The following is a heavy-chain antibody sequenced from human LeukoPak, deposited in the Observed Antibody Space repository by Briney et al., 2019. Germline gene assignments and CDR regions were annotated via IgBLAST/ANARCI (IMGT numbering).Heavy chain of an antibody. CDR3: ARLGIVGATNFDY. CDR2: ISGSGGGT. D-gene: IGHD1-26*01. Sequence: AISGSGGGTYYADSVKGRFTISRDNAKNSLYLQMNSLRAEDTAVYYCARLGIVGATNFDYWGQGTLVTVSS. V-gene: IGHV3-23*01. J-gene: IGHJ4*02.